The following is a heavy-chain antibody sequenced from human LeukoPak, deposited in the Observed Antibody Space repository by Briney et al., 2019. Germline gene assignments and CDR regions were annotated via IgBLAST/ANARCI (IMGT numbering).Heavy chain of an antibody. CDR1: GFTSSGYW. Sequence: GGSLGLSCVASGFTSSGYWMTWVRQAPGKGLEWVANIKQDGSEKYYVDSVKGRFTISRDNAKNSLYLQMNSLRAEDTAVYYCARDPGYYGSGSYLNWGQGTLVTVSS. D-gene: IGHD3-10*01. V-gene: IGHV3-7*01. CDR2: IKQDGSEK. CDR3: ARDPGYYGSGSYLN. J-gene: IGHJ4*02.